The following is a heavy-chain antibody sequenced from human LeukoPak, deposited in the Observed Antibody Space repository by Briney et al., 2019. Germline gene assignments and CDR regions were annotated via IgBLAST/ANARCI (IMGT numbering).Heavy chain of an antibody. J-gene: IGHJ4*02. V-gene: IGHV1-46*01. Sequence: ASVKVSCKASGYTFTSYYMQWVRQAPGQGLEWMGIINPSDGTTYYAQKFQGRVTMTRDTSTSTGYMELSSLRSEDTAVYYCARGNNYAYRGGDHRGGDYWGQGTLVTVPS. CDR3: ARGNNYAYRGGDHRGGDY. CDR1: GYTFTSYY. CDR2: INPSDGTT. D-gene: IGHD2-2*01.